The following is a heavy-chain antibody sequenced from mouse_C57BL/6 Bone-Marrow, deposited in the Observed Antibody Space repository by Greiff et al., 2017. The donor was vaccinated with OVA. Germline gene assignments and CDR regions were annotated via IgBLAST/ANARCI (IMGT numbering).Heavy chain of an antibody. V-gene: IGHV1-55*01. CDR1: GYTFTSYW. Sequence: VQLQQPGAELVKPGASVKMSCKASGYTFTSYWITWVKQRPGQGLEWIGDIYPGSGSTNYNEKFKSKATLTVDTSSSTAYMQLSSLTSEDSAVYYCARNCYGSSYEDWYFDVWGTGTTVTVSS. J-gene: IGHJ1*03. CDR2: IYPGSGST. CDR3: ARNCYGSSYEDWYFDV. D-gene: IGHD1-1*01.